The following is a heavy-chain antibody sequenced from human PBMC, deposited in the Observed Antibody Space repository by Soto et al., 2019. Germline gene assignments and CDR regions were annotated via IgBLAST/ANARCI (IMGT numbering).Heavy chain of an antibody. CDR2: IYYSGST. J-gene: IGHJ5*02. CDR3: AKTYYYDSSGYYVGNWFDP. D-gene: IGHD3-22*01. V-gene: IGHV4-30-4*01. Sequence: PSETLSLTCTVSGGSISSGDYYWSWIRQPPGKGLEWIGYIYYSGSTYYNPSLKSRVTISVDTSKNQFSLKLGSVTAADTAVYYCAKTYYYDSSGYYVGNWFDPWGQGTLVTVSS. CDR1: GGSISSGDYY.